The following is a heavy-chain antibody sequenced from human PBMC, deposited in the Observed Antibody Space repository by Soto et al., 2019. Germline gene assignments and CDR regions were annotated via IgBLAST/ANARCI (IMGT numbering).Heavy chain of an antibody. CDR2: ISAHNGNT. V-gene: IGHV1-18*01. J-gene: IGHJ4*02. CDR3: ARGRYGDY. Sequence: QVHLVQSGAEVKKPGASVKVSCKASGYTFTSYGITWVRQAPRQGLEWMGWISAHNGNTDYAQKLQGRVIVTRDTSTSTAYMELRSLRSDATAVYYCARGRYGDYWGKGALVTVSS. D-gene: IGHD1-1*01. CDR1: GYTFTSYG.